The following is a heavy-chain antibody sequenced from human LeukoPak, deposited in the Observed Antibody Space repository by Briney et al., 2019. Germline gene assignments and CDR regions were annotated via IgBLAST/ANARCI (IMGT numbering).Heavy chain of an antibody. Sequence: GSLRLSCAASGFTFSSYSMNWVRQAPRKGLEWVSYISSSSSTIYYADSVKGRFTISRDNAKNSLYLQMNSLRAEDTAVYYCARESCSSTSCYTETGIDYWGQGTLVTVSS. J-gene: IGHJ4*02. D-gene: IGHD2-2*02. CDR1: GFTFSSYS. CDR2: ISSSSSTI. V-gene: IGHV3-48*01. CDR3: ARESCSSTSCYTETGIDY.